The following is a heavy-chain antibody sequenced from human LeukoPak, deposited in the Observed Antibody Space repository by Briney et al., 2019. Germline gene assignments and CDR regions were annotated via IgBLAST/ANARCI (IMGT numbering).Heavy chain of an antibody. V-gene: IGHV3-23*01. CDR1: GFTFSSYS. D-gene: IGHD3-22*01. J-gene: IGHJ4*02. Sequence: GGSLRLSCAASGFTFSSYSMNWVRQAPGKGLEWVSAISGSGGSTYYADSVKGRFTISRDNSKNTLYLQMNSLRAEDTAVYYCAKILTYYYDSSGLLDYWGQGTLVTVSS. CDR3: AKILTYYYDSSGLLDY. CDR2: ISGSGGST.